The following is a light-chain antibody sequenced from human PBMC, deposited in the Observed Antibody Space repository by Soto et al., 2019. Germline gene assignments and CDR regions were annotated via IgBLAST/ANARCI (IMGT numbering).Light chain of an antibody. J-gene: IGLJ1*01. V-gene: IGLV2-14*01. CDR3: GSYTTSSNYV. Sequence: QSALTQPPSASGTPGQRVTISCTGTSSDVGAYNYVSWYQQHPGKAPKLMIYDVSHRPSGVSHRFSGSKSGNTASLTISGLQAEDEADYYCGSYTTSSNYVFGTGTKLTVL. CDR1: SSDVGAYNY. CDR2: DVS.